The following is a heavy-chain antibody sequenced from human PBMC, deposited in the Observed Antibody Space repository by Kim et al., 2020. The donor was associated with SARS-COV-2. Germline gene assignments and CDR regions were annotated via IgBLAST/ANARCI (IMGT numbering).Heavy chain of an antibody. J-gene: IGHJ5*02. Sequence: GESLKISCKGSGYSFTTYWIGWVRQMPGKGLEWMGTIYPGDSDTRYSPSFQGQVTIAADKSISTAYLHWSSLRASDTAMYYCAGGRCRQNCGGGQNRFDPCGQGTLVTVSS. V-gene: IGHV5-51*01. D-gene: IGHD2-21*01. CDR3: AGGRCRQNCGGGQNRFDP. CDR2: IYPGDSDT. CDR1: GYSFTTYW.